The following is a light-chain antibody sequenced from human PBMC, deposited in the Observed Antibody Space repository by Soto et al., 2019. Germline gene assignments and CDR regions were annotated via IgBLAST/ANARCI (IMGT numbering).Light chain of an antibody. Sequence: EIVLKHSPATLSLTPGERATLSCRASQSVSSYLAWYQQKPGQAPRLLIYDASNRATGIPARFSGSGSGTDFTLTISSLEPEDFAVYYCQQRSNWQVTFGQGTRLEIK. V-gene: IGKV3-11*01. CDR2: DAS. J-gene: IGKJ5*01. CDR3: QQRSNWQVT. CDR1: QSVSSY.